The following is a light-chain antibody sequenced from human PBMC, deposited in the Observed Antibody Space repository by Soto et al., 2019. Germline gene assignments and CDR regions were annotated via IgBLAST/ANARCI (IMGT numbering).Light chain of an antibody. CDR2: AAS. J-gene: IGKJ4*01. V-gene: IGKV3-20*01. Sequence: EIVLTQSPGALSLSPGERATLSCRASQSLTSSLLAWYQQTPGQAPRLLIYAASNRATGVPDRCSGSWSGADFTLTISRLEHDDVAVYYCQKYGTSITFGGGTKVEIK. CDR3: QKYGTSIT. CDR1: QSLTSSL.